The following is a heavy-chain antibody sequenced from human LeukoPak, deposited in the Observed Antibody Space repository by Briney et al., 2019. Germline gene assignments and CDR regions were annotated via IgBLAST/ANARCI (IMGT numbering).Heavy chain of an antibody. J-gene: IGHJ4*02. D-gene: IGHD1-7*01. CDR1: GFTFSSYS. CDR2: ISSSSSYI. V-gene: IGHV3-21*04. CDR3: ARGLTGTTFFRKTTFFDY. Sequence: PGGSLRLSCAASGFTFSSYSMNWVRQAPGKGLEWVSSISSSSSYIYYADSVKGRFTISRDNAKNSLYLQMNSLRAEDTAVYYCARGLTGTTFFRKTTFFDYWGQGTLVTVSS.